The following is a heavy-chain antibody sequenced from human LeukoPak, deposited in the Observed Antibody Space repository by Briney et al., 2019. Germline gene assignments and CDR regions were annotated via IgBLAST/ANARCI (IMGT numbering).Heavy chain of an antibody. Sequence: GGSLRLSCSASGFTFSSYGMHWVRQAPGKGLEWVTFIRYSGSNKYYADSVKGRFTISRDNSKNTLYLQMNSLRAEDTAVYYCARLPGLKNKLGIAAAGSLAPWGQGTLVTVSS. D-gene: IGHD6-13*01. CDR1: GFTFSSYG. V-gene: IGHV3-30*02. CDR2: IRYSGSNK. J-gene: IGHJ5*02. CDR3: ARLPGLKNKLGIAAAGSLAP.